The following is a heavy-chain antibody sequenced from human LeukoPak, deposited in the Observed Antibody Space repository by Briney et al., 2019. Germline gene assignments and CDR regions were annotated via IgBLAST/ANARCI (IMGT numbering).Heavy chain of an antibody. D-gene: IGHD3-22*01. CDR2: MYYSGSS. CDR3: ARVSLLYYYDRSGYISHAFDI. V-gene: IGHV4-59*13. CDR1: GGSISSYY. Sequence: PSETLSLTCTVSGGSISSYYWSWIRQPPGKGLEWIGYMYYSGSSNYYHSLKRRVTITVEESKNQFSLKLSSVTAADTAVYYCARVSLLYYYDRSGYISHAFDIWGQGTMVTVSS. J-gene: IGHJ3*02.